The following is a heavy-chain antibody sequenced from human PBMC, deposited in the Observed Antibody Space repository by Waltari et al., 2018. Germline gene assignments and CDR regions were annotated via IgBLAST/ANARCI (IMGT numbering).Heavy chain of an antibody. CDR2: ISYDGSNK. V-gene: IGHV3-30*16. J-gene: IGHJ4*02. CDR1: GFPFSSYA. D-gene: IGHD3-9*01. CDR3: ARDFQGGHYDIGFDY. Sequence: QVQLVESGGGVVQPGRSLRLPCAASGFPFSSYAMHWVRQAPGKGLEWVAVISYDGSNKYYADSVKGRFTISRDNSKNTLYLQMNSLRAEDTAVYYCARDFQGGHYDIGFDYWGQGTLVTVSS.